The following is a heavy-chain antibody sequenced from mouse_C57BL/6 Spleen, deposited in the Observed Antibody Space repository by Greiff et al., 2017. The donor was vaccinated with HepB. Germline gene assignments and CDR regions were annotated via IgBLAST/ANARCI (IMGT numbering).Heavy chain of an antibody. J-gene: IGHJ3*01. CDR2: ISGGGGNT. Sequence: EVMLVESGGGLVKPGGSLKLSCAASGFTFSSYTMSWVRQTPEKRLEWVATISGGGGNTYYPDSVKGRFTISRDNAKNTLYLQMSSLRSEDTALYYCAKIYYDYFAYWGQGTLVTVSA. CDR3: AKIYYDYFAY. D-gene: IGHD2-4*01. CDR1: GFTFSSYT. V-gene: IGHV5-9*01.